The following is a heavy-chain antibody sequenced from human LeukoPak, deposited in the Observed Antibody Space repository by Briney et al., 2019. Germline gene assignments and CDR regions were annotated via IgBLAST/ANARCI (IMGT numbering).Heavy chain of an antibody. D-gene: IGHD3-3*01. CDR1: GGSISSYY. CDR2: IYYSGST. V-gene: IGHV4-59*08. J-gene: IGHJ6*02. CDR3: ARVYYDFWSGYSDYYYYGMDV. Sequence: SETLSLTCTVSGGSISSYYWSWIRQPPGKGLEWIGNIYYSGSTNYNPSLKSRVTISVDTSKNQFSLKLSSVTAADTAVYYCARVYYDFWSGYSDYYYYGMDVWGQGTTVTVSS.